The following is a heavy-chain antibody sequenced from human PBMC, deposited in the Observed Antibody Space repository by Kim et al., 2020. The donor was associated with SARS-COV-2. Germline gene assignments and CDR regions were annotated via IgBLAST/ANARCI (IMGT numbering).Heavy chain of an antibody. D-gene: IGHD3-9*01. CDR3: TKLRYFDWLLGYNWFDP. V-gene: IGHV3-23*01. Sequence: VKGRFTISRDNAKNTLYLQMNSLRAEDTAVYYCTKLRYFDWLLGYNWFDPWGQGTLVTVSS. J-gene: IGHJ5*02.